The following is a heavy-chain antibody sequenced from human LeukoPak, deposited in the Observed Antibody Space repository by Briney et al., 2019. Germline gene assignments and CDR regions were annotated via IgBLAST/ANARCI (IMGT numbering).Heavy chain of an antibody. J-gene: IGHJ5*02. D-gene: IGHD4-17*01. CDR3: AREASHDYGVWFDP. CDR2: IWYDGSNK. Sequence: GRSLRLSCAASGFTFSSYGMHWVRQAPGKGLEWVAVIWYDGSNKYYADSVKGRFAISRDNSKNTLYLQMNSLRAEDTAVYYCAREASHDYGVWFDPWGQGTLVTVSS. CDR1: GFTFSSYG. V-gene: IGHV3-33*01.